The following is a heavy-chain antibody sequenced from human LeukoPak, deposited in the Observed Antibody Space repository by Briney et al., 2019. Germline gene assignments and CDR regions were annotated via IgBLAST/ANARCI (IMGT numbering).Heavy chain of an antibody. Sequence: SETLSLTCTVSGGSISTYYWSWIRQPPGKGLEWIGYIHYSASTNYNPSLKSRVTISVDTSKNQFSLKLSSVTAADTAVYYCAKYDSSGGMDYWGQGTLVTVSS. D-gene: IGHD3-22*01. V-gene: IGHV4-59*08. CDR1: GGSISTYY. CDR3: AKYDSSGGMDY. J-gene: IGHJ4*02. CDR2: IHYSAST.